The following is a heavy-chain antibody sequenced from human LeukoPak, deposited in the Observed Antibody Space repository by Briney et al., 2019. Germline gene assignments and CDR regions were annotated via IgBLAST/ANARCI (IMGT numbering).Heavy chain of an antibody. CDR3: ARLPMVVARSGLNYYYGMDV. V-gene: IGHV4-61*02. D-gene: IGHD2-15*01. CDR1: GGSISSGSYY. Sequence: PSQTLSLTCTVSGGSISSGSYYWSWIRQPAGKGLEWIGRIYTSGSTNYNPSLKSRVTISVDTSKNQFSLKLSSVTAADTAVYYCARLPMVVARSGLNYYYGMDVWGQGTTVTVSS. J-gene: IGHJ6*02. CDR2: IYTSGST.